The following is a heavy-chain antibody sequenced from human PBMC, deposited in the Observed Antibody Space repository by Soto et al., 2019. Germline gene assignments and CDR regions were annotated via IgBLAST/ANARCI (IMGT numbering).Heavy chain of an antibody. J-gene: IGHJ3*02. CDR1: GYTFTSYG. CDR3: ARAEDSSGWDAFYI. D-gene: IGHD6-19*01. V-gene: IGHV1-18*04. CDR2: NCAYNPKP. Sequence: SVKVSCKASGYTFTSYGIKWVRQASGQGLVLVVCNCAYNPKPDYAQKLQGRVTMTTDTSESTAYMELRSRRSDDTAVYYCARAEDSSGWDAFYIWG.